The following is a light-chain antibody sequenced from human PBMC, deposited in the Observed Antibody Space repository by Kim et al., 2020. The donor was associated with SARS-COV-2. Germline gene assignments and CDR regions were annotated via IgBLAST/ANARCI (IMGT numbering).Light chain of an antibody. J-gene: IGKJ1*01. CDR1: QDISNY. Sequence: ADGGERVTISWRARQDISNYLAWFQLKPEKAPQLLIYAAAALQAGVPSRCSGSGSGTDFTLTVTSLQPEDVATYYCQKCNSAPWTFGQGTKVDIK. CDR2: AAA. V-gene: IGKV1-27*01. CDR3: QKCNSAPWT.